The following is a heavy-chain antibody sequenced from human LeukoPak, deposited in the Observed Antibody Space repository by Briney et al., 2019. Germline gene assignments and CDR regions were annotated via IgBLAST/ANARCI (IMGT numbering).Heavy chain of an antibody. CDR1: VGSFRGYY. CDR3: ARGRRGSKSSYYYYMDV. D-gene: IGHD1-14*01. Sequence: SETLSLTCAVYVGSFRGYYWSWIRQPPGKGLEWIGEINHSGSTNYNPSLKSRVTISVDTSKNQFSLKLSSVTAADTAVYYCARGRRGSKSSYYYYMDVWGKGTTVTVSS. CDR2: INHSGST. V-gene: IGHV4-34*01. J-gene: IGHJ6*03.